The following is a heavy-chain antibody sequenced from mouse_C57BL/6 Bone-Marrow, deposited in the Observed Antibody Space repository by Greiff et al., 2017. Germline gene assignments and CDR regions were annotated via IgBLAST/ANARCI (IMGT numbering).Heavy chain of an antibody. CDR3: ARGGGAMDY. CDR2: INPNNGGT. Sequence: VQLQQSGPELVKPGASVTIPCKASGYTFTDYNMDWVKQGHGKSLEWIGDINPNNGGTIYNQKFKGKATLTVDKSSSTANMERRSLTSEDTAVYYCARGGGAMDYWGQGTSVTVSS. CDR1: GYTFTDYN. V-gene: IGHV1-18*01. J-gene: IGHJ4*01.